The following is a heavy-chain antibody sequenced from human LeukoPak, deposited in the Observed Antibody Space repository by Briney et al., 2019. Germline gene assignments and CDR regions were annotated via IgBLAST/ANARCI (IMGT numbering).Heavy chain of an antibody. J-gene: IGHJ6*02. CDR2: ISTDGKST. D-gene: IGHD2-2*01. CDR1: GFTFSNYW. V-gene: IGHV3-74*01. CDR3: VRDYQFIQEV. Sequence: GGSLRHSWVASGFTFSNYWMLWVRQAPGKGLMWVSLISTDGKSTRYAESVKGRFTISRDNAKNVLYLQMDILRVEDTALYFCVRDYQFIQEVWGQGTTVTVSS.